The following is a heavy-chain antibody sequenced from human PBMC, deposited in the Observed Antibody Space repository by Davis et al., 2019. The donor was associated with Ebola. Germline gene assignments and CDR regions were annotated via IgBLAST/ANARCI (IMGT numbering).Heavy chain of an antibody. CDR3: AKDLEDAGGYNYGDYGMDV. V-gene: IGHV3-30*18. D-gene: IGHD5-18*01. Sequence: GGSLRLSCAASGFTFSSYGMHWVRQAPGKGLEWVAVISYDGSNKYYADSVKGRFTISRDNSKNTLYLQMNSLRAEDTAVYYCAKDLEDAGGYNYGDYGMDVWGKGTTVTVSS. CDR1: GFTFSSYG. J-gene: IGHJ6*04. CDR2: ISYDGSNK.